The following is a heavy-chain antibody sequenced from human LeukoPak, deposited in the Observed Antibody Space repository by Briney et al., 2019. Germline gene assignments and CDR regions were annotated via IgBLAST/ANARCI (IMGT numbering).Heavy chain of an antibody. CDR2: ISAYNGNT. CDR1: GYTFTSYV. J-gene: IGHJ4*02. V-gene: IGHV1-18*01. CDR3: ARVGYYDSSGYPIGDY. D-gene: IGHD3-22*01. Sequence: ASVKVSCKASGYTFTSYVISWVRQAPGQGLEWMGWISAYNGNTNYAQKLQGRVTMTTDTSTSTAYMELRSLRSDDTAVYYCARVGYYDSSGYPIGDYWGQGTLATVSS.